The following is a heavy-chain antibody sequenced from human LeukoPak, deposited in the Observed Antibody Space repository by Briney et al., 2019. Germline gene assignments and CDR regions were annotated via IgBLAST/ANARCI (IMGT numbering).Heavy chain of an antibody. CDR2: INHSGST. J-gene: IGHJ4*02. V-gene: IGHV4-34*08. Sequence: SETLSLTCAVYGWTFSGYYWSWIRQPPGKGLEWIGEINHSGSTNYNPSLKSRVTISVDTSKDQFSLKLSSVTAADTAVYYCADREAYYYGSGSRDDYWGQGTLVTVSS. CDR3: ADREAYYYGSGSRDDY. CDR1: GWTFSGYY. D-gene: IGHD3-10*01.